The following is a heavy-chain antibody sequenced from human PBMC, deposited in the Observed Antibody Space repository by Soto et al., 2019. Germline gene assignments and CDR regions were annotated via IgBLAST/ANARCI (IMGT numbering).Heavy chain of an antibody. D-gene: IGHD5-12*01. CDR1: GGSFSGYY. CDR3: ARGEVIVATMGFDY. V-gene: IGHV4-34*01. Sequence: PSETLSLTCAVYGGSFSGYYWSWIRQPPGKGLEWIGEINHSGSTNYNPSLKSRVTISVDTSKNQFSLKLSSVTAADTAVYYCARGEVIVATMGFDYWGQGTLVTVSS. J-gene: IGHJ4*02. CDR2: INHSGST.